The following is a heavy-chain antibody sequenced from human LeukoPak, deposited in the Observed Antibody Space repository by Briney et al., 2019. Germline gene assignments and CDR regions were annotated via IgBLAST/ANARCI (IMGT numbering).Heavy chain of an antibody. D-gene: IGHD3-10*01. Sequence: ASVKVSCKASGYTFTSYGISWVRQAPGQGLEWMGWISAYNGNTNYAQKLQGRVTMTTDTSTSTAYMELRSLRSDDTAVYYCARAINGVIILYYFYYMDVWGKETTVTVSS. CDR1: GYTFTSYG. CDR3: ARAINGVIILYYFYYMDV. V-gene: IGHV1-18*01. CDR2: ISAYNGNT. J-gene: IGHJ6*03.